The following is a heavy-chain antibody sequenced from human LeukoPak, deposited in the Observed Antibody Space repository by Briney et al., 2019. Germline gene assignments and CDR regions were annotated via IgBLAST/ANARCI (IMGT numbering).Heavy chain of an antibody. D-gene: IGHD3-10*01. CDR1: GGSISSSSYY. V-gene: IGHV4-61*01. CDR3: ARERSAAELHAFDI. J-gene: IGHJ3*02. Sequence: SETLSLTCTVSGGSISSSSYYWSWIRQPPGKGLEWIGYIYYSGSTNYNPSLKSRVTISVDTSKNQFSLKLSSVTAADTAVYYCARERSAAELHAFDIWGQGTMVTVSS. CDR2: IYYSGST.